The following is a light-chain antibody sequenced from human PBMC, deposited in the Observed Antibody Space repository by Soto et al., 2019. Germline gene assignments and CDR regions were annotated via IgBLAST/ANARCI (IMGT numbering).Light chain of an antibody. V-gene: IGLV7-46*01. J-gene: IGLJ2*01. CDR3: LLSYSAIGV. Sequence: QAVVTQEPSLTVSPGGTVTLTCGSSTGAVTSGHYPYWFQQKPGQAPRTLILDTSNKHSYTPARFSGSLLGGKAALTLSGAQPEDEADYYCLLSYSAIGVFGGGTKLTVL. CDR1: TGAVTSGHY. CDR2: DTS.